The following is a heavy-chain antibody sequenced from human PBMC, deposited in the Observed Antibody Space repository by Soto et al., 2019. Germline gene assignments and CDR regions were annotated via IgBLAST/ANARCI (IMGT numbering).Heavy chain of an antibody. D-gene: IGHD6-13*01. CDR2: ISAYNGNT. Sequence: ASVKVSCKASGYTFTSYGISWVRQAPGQGLEWMGWISAYNGNTNYAQKLQGRVTMTTDTSTSTAYMELRSLRSDDTAVYYCARDVLAAAGKIYYYSGMDVWGQGTTVTVSS. J-gene: IGHJ6*02. CDR3: ARDVLAAAGKIYYYSGMDV. CDR1: GYTFTSYG. V-gene: IGHV1-18*01.